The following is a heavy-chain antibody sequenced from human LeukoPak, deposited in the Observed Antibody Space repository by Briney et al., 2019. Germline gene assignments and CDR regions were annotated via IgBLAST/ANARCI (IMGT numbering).Heavy chain of an antibody. CDR3: ARRTLLWFGELFGRNWFGP. V-gene: IGHV4-34*01. CDR1: GGSFSGYY. D-gene: IGHD3-10*01. Sequence: SETLSLTCAVYGGSFSGYYWSWIRQPPGKGLEWIGEINHSGSTNYNPSLKSRVTISVDTSKNQFSLKLSSVTAADTAVYYCARRTLLWFGELFGRNWFGPWGQGTLVTASS. CDR2: INHSGST. J-gene: IGHJ5*02.